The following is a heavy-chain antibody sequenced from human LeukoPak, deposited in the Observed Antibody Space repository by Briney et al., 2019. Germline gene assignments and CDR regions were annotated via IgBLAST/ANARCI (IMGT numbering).Heavy chain of an antibody. CDR3: ARVLVGSSYLFDY. Sequence: SETLSLTCTVSGGSISYYYWSWIRQPPGKGLEWIGYIYYSGSTNYNPSLKSRVTISVDTSKNQFSLKLSSVTAADTAVYYCARVLVGSSYLFDYWGQGTLVTVSS. CDR1: GGSISYYY. CDR2: IYYSGST. D-gene: IGHD2-8*02. J-gene: IGHJ4*02. V-gene: IGHV4-59*01.